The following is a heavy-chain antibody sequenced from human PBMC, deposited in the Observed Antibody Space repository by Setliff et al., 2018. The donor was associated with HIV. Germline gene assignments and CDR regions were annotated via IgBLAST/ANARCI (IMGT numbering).Heavy chain of an antibody. CDR2: ISYDGSRT. D-gene: IGHD3-22*01. CDR3: TTDQDDSSGYYGPPLFDY. Sequence: GGSLRLSCVASGFTFRTFAMHWARQAPGKGLEWVSVISYDGSRTYYADSVKGRFTISRDNSKNTVYLQLNSLKTEDTAVYYCTTDQDDSSGYYGPPLFDYWGQGTLVTVSS. J-gene: IGHJ4*02. CDR1: GFTFRTFA. V-gene: IGHV3-30*07.